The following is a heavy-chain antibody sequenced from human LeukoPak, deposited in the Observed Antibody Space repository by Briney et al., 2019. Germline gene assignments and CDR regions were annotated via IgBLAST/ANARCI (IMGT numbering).Heavy chain of an antibody. CDR3: AVGGIVVVPAAMRGTYY. J-gene: IGHJ4*02. D-gene: IGHD2-2*01. CDR1: GDTFTGYY. V-gene: IGHV1-2*06. Sequence: ASEKVSCKASGDTFTGYYMHWVRQAPGQGVEWMGRINPNSGGTNYAQKFQGRVTITRGTSISTAYMELSRLRSDDTAVYYCAVGGIVVVPAAMRGTYYCGQGTLVTVSS. CDR2: INPNSGGT.